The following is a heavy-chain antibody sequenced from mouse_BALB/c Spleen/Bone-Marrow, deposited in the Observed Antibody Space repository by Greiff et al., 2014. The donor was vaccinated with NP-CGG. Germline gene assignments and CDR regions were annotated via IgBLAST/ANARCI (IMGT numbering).Heavy chain of an antibody. Sequence: VKLVESGPGLVAPSQSLSITCTVSGFPLTNYGVHWVRQPPGKGLEWLGVIWAGGSTNYNSALMSRLSITKDNSKSQVFLKMNSLQTDDTAMYYCARDRYYDYCFDYWGQGTTLTVSS. CDR2: IWAGGST. D-gene: IGHD2-4*01. V-gene: IGHV2-9*02. CDR1: GFPLTNYG. CDR3: ARDRYYDYCFDY. J-gene: IGHJ2*01.